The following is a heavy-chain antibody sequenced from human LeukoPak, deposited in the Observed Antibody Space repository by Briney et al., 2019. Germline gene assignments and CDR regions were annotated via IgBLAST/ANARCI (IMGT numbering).Heavy chain of an antibody. V-gene: IGHV4-34*01. CDR3: ARRLGNGYYDSSGYYYLYATYVDY. D-gene: IGHD3-22*01. CDR1: GGSISSYY. CDR2: INHSGST. Sequence: SETLSLTCTVSGGSISSYYWSWIRQPPGKGLEWIGEINHSGSTNYNPSLKSRVTISVDTSKNQFSLKLSSVTAADTAVYYCARRLGNGYYDSSGYYYLYATYVDYWGQGTLVTVSS. J-gene: IGHJ4*02.